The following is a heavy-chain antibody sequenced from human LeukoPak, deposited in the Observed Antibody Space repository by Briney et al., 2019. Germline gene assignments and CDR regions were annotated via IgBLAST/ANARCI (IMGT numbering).Heavy chain of an antibody. CDR3: ARYYSSAIGY. Sequence: ASVKVSCKSSGGTFSSYAISWVRQAPGQGLEWMGGIIPIFGTANYAQKFQGRVTMTRNTSMSTAYMELSSLRSEDTAVYYCARYYSSAIGYWGQGTLVTVSS. V-gene: IGHV1-69*05. CDR1: GGTFSSYA. CDR2: IIPIFGTA. J-gene: IGHJ4*02. D-gene: IGHD2-2*02.